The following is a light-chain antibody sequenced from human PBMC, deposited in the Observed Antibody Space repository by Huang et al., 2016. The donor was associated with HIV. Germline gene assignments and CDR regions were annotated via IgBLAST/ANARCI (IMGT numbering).Light chain of an antibody. J-gene: IGKJ2*01. CDR3: QQYDTFS. V-gene: IGKV3-20*01. Sequence: EVVLTQSPGILSLSAGERASLSCRASRNLTNSQLAWYQQNVGQPPRLLVFGASTRGSGVPERFTGGVSGGDFTLSISGLEPDDFATYYCQQYDTFSFGQGTRLE. CDR1: RNLTNSQ. CDR2: GAS.